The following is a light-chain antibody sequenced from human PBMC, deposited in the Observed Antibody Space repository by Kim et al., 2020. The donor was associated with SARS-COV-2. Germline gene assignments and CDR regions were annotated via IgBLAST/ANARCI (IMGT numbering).Light chain of an antibody. V-gene: IGLV4-69*01. Sequence: QLVLTQSPSASASPGASVKLTCTLSSGHSNYAIAWHQQQPEKGPRFLMKINSAGSLTKGDGIPARFSGSSSGAERYLTISSLQSEDEADYYCQTWGTDIVVFGGGTSLTVL. CDR1: SGHSNYA. CDR3: QTWGTDIVV. J-gene: IGLJ2*01. CDR2: INSAGSL.